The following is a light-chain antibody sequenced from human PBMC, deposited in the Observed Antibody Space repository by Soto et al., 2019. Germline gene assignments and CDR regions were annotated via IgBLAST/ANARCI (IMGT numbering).Light chain of an antibody. J-gene: IGKJ2*03. CDR2: DVS. V-gene: IGKV1-5*01. Sequence: DVQMNQSPPTLPASEGDRVTITYRASQDISRWLAWYQQKPGKAPELLIYDVSTLQGGVPSRFSGTGSGTEFTLTISSLQPEDFATYYCQQYNAYYSLGQGTKVDI. CDR1: QDISRW. CDR3: QQYNAYYS.